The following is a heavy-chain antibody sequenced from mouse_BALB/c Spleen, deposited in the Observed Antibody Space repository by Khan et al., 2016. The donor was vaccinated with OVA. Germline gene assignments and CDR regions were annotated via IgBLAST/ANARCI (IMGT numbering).Heavy chain of an antibody. CDR2: INTYTGEP. CDR1: GFTFTNYG. CDR3: ARGGYNGTMDV. D-gene: IGHD2-14*01. J-gene: IGHJ4*01. Sequence: QIQLVQSGPELKKPGETVQISCKASGFTFTNYGMNWVRQAPGKGLKWMGWINTYTGEPTFTDDFKGRFAFSSDTSASTAYLQINSLKNEDTATDFGARGGYNGTMDVWGQGTTVTVAS. V-gene: IGHV9-3-1*01.